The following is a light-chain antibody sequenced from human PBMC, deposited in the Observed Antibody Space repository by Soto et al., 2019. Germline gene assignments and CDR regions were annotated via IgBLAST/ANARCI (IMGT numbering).Light chain of an antibody. CDR1: QSVRSN. CDR2: GAS. Sequence: EIVMTQSPATLSVSPGERATLSCRASQSVRSNLAWYQQNTGQAPRLLIYGASTRATGTPARFSGSGSGTACSLTISSLQLADFGVYYCQEYNNWPPLTFGGGTKVEIK. J-gene: IGKJ4*01. CDR3: QEYNNWPPLT. V-gene: IGKV3-15*01.